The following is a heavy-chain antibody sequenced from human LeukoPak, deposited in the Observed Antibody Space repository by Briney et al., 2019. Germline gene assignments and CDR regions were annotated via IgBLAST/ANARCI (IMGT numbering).Heavy chain of an antibody. V-gene: IGHV3-23*01. D-gene: IGHD2-21*01. CDR2: LSDNGGSP. J-gene: IGHJ5*01. CDR1: GVTFRNYA. Sequence: GGSLRLSCAASGVTFRNYAMSWVREAPGKGLERGSSLSDNGGSPYYADSVKGRFTISRDNPKNTLYLHMNSLRVEDTAVYYCAKDPETYSSRWFDSWGQGTLVTVSS. CDR3: AKDPETYSSRWFDS.